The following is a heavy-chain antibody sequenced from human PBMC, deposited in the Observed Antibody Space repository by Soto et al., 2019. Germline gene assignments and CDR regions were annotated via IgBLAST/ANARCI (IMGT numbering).Heavy chain of an antibody. CDR2: ISGSGGST. D-gene: IGHD3-22*01. V-gene: IGHV3-23*01. Sequence: GGSLRLSCAASGFTFSSYAMSWVRQAPGKGLEWVSAISGSGGSTYYADSVKGRFTISRDNSKNTLYLQMNSLRAEDTAVYYCANAYDSSGYYDYWGQGTLVTVS. CDR3: ANAYDSSGYYDY. CDR1: GFTFSSYA. J-gene: IGHJ4*02.